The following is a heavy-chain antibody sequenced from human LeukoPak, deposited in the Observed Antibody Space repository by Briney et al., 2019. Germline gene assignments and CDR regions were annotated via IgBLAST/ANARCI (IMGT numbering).Heavy chain of an antibody. CDR1: GGSISSYY. V-gene: IGHV4-59*01. D-gene: IGHD3-22*01. Sequence: SETLSLTCTVSGGSISSYYWSWIRQPPGKGLEWIGYIYYSGSTNYNPSLKSRVIISVDTSKNQFSLKLSSVTAADTAVYYCARAYYDSSGYYSRGYYYGMDVWGQGTTVTVSS. CDR3: ARAYYDSSGYYSRGYYYGMDV. J-gene: IGHJ6*02. CDR2: IYYSGST.